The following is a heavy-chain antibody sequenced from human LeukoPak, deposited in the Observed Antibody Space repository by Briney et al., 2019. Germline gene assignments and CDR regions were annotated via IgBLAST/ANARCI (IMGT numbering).Heavy chain of an antibody. CDR2: ISGSGGST. Sequence: GESLKISCKGSGYSFTSYWIGWVRQAPGKGLEWVSAISGSGGSTYYADSVKGRFTISRDNSKNTLYLQMNSLRAEDTAVYYCAKGSSGYDWGQGTLVTVSS. D-gene: IGHD3-22*01. V-gene: IGHV3-23*01. J-gene: IGHJ4*02. CDR1: GYSFTSYW. CDR3: AKGSSGYD.